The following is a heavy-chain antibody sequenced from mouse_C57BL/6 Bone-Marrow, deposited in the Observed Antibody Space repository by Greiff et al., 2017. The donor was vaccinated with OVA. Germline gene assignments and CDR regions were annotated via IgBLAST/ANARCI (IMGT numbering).Heavy chain of an antibody. CDR1: GYTFTDYE. D-gene: IGHD2-3*01. CDR3: TITHDAYYPFAY. J-gene: IGHJ3*01. Sequence: VKLMESGAELVMPGASVTLSCKASGYTFTDYEMHWVKQTPVHGLEWIGAIDPETGGTAYNQKFKGKAILTADKSSSTAYMELRRLTSEDSAVYYCTITHDAYYPFAYWGQGTLVTVSA. V-gene: IGHV1-15*01. CDR2: IDPETGGT.